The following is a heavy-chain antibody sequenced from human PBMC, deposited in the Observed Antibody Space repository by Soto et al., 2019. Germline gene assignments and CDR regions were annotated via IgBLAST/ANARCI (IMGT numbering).Heavy chain of an antibody. CDR2: ISGSGIT. CDR3: ARNPGGSNFYRYGIDV. J-gene: IGHJ6*02. D-gene: IGHD1-26*01. V-gene: IGHV3-23*01. CDR1: GYTRRRYV. Sequence: GGSLRLSCAAPGYTRRRYVISFVRQAPGKGLEWVSGISGSGITYNTDSEKGRFTVSRDNSKDTMYLEMNSLRADDTAVYYCARNPGGSNFYRYGIDVWGQGTTVTVS.